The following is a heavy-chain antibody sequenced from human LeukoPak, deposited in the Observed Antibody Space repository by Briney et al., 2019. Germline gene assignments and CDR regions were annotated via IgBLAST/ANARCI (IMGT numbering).Heavy chain of an antibody. CDR2: INPNNGGT. J-gene: IGHJ5*02. D-gene: IGHD3-10*01. CDR1: GYTFTGYY. CDR3: ARDGSGSYYGWFDP. Sequence: GASVKVSCKASGYTFTGYYMHWVRQAPGQGLEWMGWINPNNGGTNYAQKFQGRVNMTRDTSISTAYMELSRLRSDDTAVYYCARDGSGSYYGWFDPWGQGTLVTVSS. V-gene: IGHV1-2*02.